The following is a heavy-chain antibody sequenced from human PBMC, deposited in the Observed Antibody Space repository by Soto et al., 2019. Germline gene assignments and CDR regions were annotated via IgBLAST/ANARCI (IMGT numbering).Heavy chain of an antibody. Sequence: EVQLLESGGGLVQPGGSLRLSCAASGFTFSSYAMSWVRQAPGKGLEWVSAISGSGGSTYYADSVKGRFTISRDNSKNTLYLQMNSLRAEDTAVYYCAKVEGDFGSGQAGAYYYYYGMDVW. D-gene: IGHD3-3*01. V-gene: IGHV3-23*01. CDR2: ISGSGGST. CDR3: AKVEGDFGSGQAGAYYYYYGMDV. CDR1: GFTFSSYA. J-gene: IGHJ6*01.